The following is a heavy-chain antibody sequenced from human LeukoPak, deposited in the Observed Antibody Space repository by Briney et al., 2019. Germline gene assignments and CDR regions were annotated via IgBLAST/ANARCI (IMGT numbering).Heavy chain of an antibody. Sequence: ASVKVSCKASGYTFTSYDINWVRQATGQGLEWMGWMNPNSGNTGYAQKFQGRVTMTRNTSISTAYMELSSLRSEDTAVYYCAADSGRYSRLYYYYMDVWGKGTTVTVSS. CDR2: MNPNSGNT. D-gene: IGHD6-13*01. CDR3: AADSGRYSRLYYYYMDV. V-gene: IGHV1-8*01. CDR1: GYTFTSYD. J-gene: IGHJ6*03.